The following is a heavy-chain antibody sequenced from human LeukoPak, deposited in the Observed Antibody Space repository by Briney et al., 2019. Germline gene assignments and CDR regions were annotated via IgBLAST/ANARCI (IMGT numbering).Heavy chain of an antibody. Sequence: PSGTLSLTCAVYGGSFSGYYWSWIRQPPGKGLEWIGEINHSGSTNYNPSLKSRVTISVDTSKNQFSLKLSSVTAADTAVYYCARGVRYCSSTSCLNWFDPWGQGTLVTVSS. V-gene: IGHV4-34*01. CDR1: GGSFSGYY. D-gene: IGHD2-2*01. CDR3: ARGVRYCSSTSCLNWFDP. J-gene: IGHJ5*02. CDR2: INHSGST.